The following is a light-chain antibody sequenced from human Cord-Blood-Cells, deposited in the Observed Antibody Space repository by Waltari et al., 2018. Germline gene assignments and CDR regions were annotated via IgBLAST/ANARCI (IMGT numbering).Light chain of an antibody. J-gene: IGLJ3*02. CDR2: EGS. V-gene: IGLV2-23*01. CDR1: SSDVGSYNL. Sequence: QSALPQPASVSGSPGQSITISCTGTSSDVGSYNLVSCYQQHPGKAPKLMIYEGSKRPSGVSNRFSGSKSGNTASLTVSGLQAEDEADYYCCSYAGSSPWVFGGGTKLTVL. CDR3: CSYAGSSPWV.